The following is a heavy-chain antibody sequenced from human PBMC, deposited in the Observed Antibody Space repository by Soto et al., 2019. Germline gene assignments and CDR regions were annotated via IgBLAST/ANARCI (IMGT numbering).Heavy chain of an antibody. CDR1: GGSFSGYY. D-gene: IGHD2-2*01. J-gene: IGHJ6*02. V-gene: IGHV4-34*01. Sequence: SETLSLTCAVYGGSFSGYYWSWIRQPPGKGLEWIGEINHSGSTNYNPSLKSRVTISVDTSKNQFSLKLSSVTAADTAVYYCARGRLGIVVVPAAKDYYYGMDVWGQGTTVTVS. CDR2: INHSGST. CDR3: ARGRLGIVVVPAAKDYYYGMDV.